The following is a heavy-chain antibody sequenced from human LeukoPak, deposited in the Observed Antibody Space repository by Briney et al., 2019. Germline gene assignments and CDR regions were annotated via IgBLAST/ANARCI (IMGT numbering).Heavy chain of an antibody. D-gene: IGHD3-9*01. CDR2: INPNTGGT. Sequence: ASVKVSCKASGYTFTGYFIHWVRQAPGQGLDWMGRINPNTGGTKYAQKFQGRVTMTRDTSIGTAYMELSTVTSDDTAVYFCARVHATGYFSLDLGYWGQGTLVTVSS. V-gene: IGHV1-2*06. J-gene: IGHJ4*02. CDR3: ARVHATGYFSLDLGY. CDR1: GYTFTGYF.